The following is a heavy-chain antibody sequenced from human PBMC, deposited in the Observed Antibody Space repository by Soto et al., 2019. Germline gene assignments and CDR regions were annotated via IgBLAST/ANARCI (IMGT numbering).Heavy chain of an antibody. CDR3: AKDTIVGVVIRDRPDAFDS. CDR1: GFTFSSYA. J-gene: IGHJ3*02. Sequence: GGSLRLSCAASGFTFSSYAMSWVRQAPGKGLEWVSAISGSGGSTYYADSVKGRFTISRDNSKNTLYLQMNSLRAEDTAVYYCAKDTIVGVVIRDRPDAFDSWGQGKMVTVSS. CDR2: ISGSGGST. V-gene: IGHV3-23*01. D-gene: IGHD3-3*01.